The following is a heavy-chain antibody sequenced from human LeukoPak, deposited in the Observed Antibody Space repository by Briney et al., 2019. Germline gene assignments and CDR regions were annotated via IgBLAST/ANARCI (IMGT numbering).Heavy chain of an antibody. CDR3: AREEGATMAANWFDP. CDR1: GYTLTELS. V-gene: IGHV1-24*01. CDR2: FDPEDGET. J-gene: IGHJ5*02. Sequence: ASVKVSCKVSGYTLTELSMHWVRQAPGKGLEWMGGFDPEDGETIYAQKFQGRVTLTRDTSISTAYMELSRLRSDDTAVYYCAREEGATMAANWFDPWGQGTLVTVSS. D-gene: IGHD1-26*01.